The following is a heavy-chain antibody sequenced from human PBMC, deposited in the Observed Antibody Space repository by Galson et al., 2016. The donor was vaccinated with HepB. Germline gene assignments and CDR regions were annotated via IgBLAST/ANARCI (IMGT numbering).Heavy chain of an antibody. V-gene: IGHV3-73*01. CDR1: GLTVSGDY. D-gene: IGHD3-22*01. CDR3: TRPMYDTTGSASGNFDY. Sequence: SLRLSCAVSGLTVSGDYMSWVRQASRGGLEWVGRIRSKTDNYATTYAESVKGRFTISKDDSKNTAYLQMNSLKTEDTAIYYCTRPMYDTTGSASGNFDYWGQGTLVTVSS. J-gene: IGHJ4*02. CDR2: IRSKTDNYAT.